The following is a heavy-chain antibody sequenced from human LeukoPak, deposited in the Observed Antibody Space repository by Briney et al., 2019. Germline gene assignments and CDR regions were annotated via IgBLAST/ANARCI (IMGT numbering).Heavy chain of an antibody. Sequence: GGSLRLSCAASGFTFDDYAMHWVRQAPGKGLEWVSGISWNTQTIDYADSVKGRFTISRDNAKNSLYLQMNSLRAEDTALYFCAKDNRPQAYYLDHWGQGTLVTVSS. J-gene: IGHJ4*02. V-gene: IGHV3-9*01. CDR1: GFTFDDYA. CDR3: AKDNRPQAYYLDH. CDR2: ISWNTQTI.